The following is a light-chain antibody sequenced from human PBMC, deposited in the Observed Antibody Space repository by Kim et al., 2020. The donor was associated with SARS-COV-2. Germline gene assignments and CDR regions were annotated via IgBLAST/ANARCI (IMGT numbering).Light chain of an antibody. J-gene: IGLJ2*01. CDR3: SSSAGSNNFVV. V-gene: IGLV2-8*01. CDR1: SSGVGGDYA. Sequence: SVTLSDTGSSSGVGGDYAVSWYQQSPGKVPKLLIYEVVRRPSGVPDRFSGSKSGNPASLTVSGPQAEDEADYYCSSSAGSNNFVVFGGGTQLTVL. CDR2: EVV.